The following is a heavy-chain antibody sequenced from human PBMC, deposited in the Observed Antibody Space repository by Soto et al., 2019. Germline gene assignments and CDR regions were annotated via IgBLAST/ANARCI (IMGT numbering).Heavy chain of an antibody. CDR3: AKDMVDIVVVPAAIRDEYYYYYGMDV. D-gene: IGHD2-2*02. CDR1: GFTFSSYG. V-gene: IGHV3-30*18. Sequence: GGSLRLSCAASGFTFSSYGMHWVRQAPGKGLEWVAVISYDGSNKYYADPVKGRFTISRDNSKNTLYLQMNSLRAEDTAVYYCAKDMVDIVVVPAAIRDEYYYYYGMDVWGQGTTVTVSS. J-gene: IGHJ6*02. CDR2: ISYDGSNK.